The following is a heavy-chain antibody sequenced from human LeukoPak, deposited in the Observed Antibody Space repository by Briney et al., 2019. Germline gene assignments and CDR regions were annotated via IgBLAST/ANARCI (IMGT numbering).Heavy chain of an antibody. Sequence: SETLSLTYTVSGGSISNYYWSWIRQPPGKGLEWIGYMYYSGSTNYNPSLKSRVTISADTSKNQFSLKLSSVTAADTAVYYCAGGLIAAAGTRVDHWGQGTLVTVSS. V-gene: IGHV4-59*01. CDR2: MYYSGST. CDR3: AGGLIAAAGTRVDH. CDR1: GGSISNYY. J-gene: IGHJ4*02. D-gene: IGHD6-13*01.